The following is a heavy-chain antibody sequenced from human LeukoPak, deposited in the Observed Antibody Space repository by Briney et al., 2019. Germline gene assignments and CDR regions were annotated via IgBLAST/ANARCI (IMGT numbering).Heavy chain of an antibody. D-gene: IGHD5-18*01. CDR1: GFTFSTYA. J-gene: IGHJ4*02. CDR3: AKGRAAMVNGNFDY. V-gene: IGHV3-23*01. CDR2: ISGSGGST. Sequence: GGSLRLSCAASGFTFSTYAMSWVRQAPGKGLEWVSTISGSGGSTYYADSVKGRFAISRDNSKNTLYLQMNSLRAEDTAVYYCAKGRAAMVNGNFDYWGLRTLVTVSS.